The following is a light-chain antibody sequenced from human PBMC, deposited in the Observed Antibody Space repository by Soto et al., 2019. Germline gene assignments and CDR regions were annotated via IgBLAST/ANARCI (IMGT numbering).Light chain of an antibody. V-gene: IGKV1-33*01. CDR1: QDISNY. CDR2: GAS. CDR3: LHYYTFPRT. J-gene: IGKJ1*01. Sequence: DIQMTQSPSSLSASVGDRVTITCQASQDISNYLNWYQQKPGKAPKLLIYGASTLQTGVPSRFSGSGSGTDFTLTINSLQSEDFATYYCLHYYTFPRTFGQGTKVDIK.